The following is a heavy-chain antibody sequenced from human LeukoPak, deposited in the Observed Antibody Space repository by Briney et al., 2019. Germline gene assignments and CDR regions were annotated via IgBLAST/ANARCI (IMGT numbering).Heavy chain of an antibody. CDR1: GFTFTDHY. J-gene: IGHJ4*02. D-gene: IGHD2/OR15-2a*01. CDR2: IGPHSTFT. CDR3: VREGEGPLSKDFDY. V-gene: IGHV1-2*02. Sequence: ASMKVSCKSSGFTFTDHYIHWVRQGPGQGLEWMGYIGPHSTFTSSPREFQGRVTMTRDASMSTAYMELTRLTSDDTAVYYCVREGEGPLSKDFDYWGQGTLVTVSS.